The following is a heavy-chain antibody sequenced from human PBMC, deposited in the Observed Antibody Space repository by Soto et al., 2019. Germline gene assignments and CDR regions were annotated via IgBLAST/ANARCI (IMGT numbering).Heavy chain of an antibody. CDR3: AREGYYYDSSGYRNWFDP. CDR1: GGTFSSYA. D-gene: IGHD3-22*01. CDR2: IIPIFGTA. J-gene: IGHJ5*02. Sequence: GASVKVSCKASGGTFSSYAISWVRQAPGQGLEWMGGIIPIFGTANYAQKFQGRVTITADESTSTAYMELSSLRSEDTAVYYCAREGYYYDSSGYRNWFDPWGQGTLVTSPQ. V-gene: IGHV1-69*13.